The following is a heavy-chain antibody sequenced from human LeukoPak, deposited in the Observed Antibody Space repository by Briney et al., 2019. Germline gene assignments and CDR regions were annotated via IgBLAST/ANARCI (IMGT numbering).Heavy chain of an antibody. CDR3: ARVRYSYAQPYYYYYYYMDV. CDR1: GGSISSGSYY. CDR2: IYTSGST. Sequence: PSQTLSLTCTVSGGSISSGSYYWSWIRQPAGKGLEWIGRIYTSGSTNYNPSLKSRVTMSVDTSKNQFSLKLSSVTAADTAVYYCARVRYSYAQPYYYYYYYMDVWGKGTTVTVSS. V-gene: IGHV4-61*02. J-gene: IGHJ6*03. D-gene: IGHD5-18*01.